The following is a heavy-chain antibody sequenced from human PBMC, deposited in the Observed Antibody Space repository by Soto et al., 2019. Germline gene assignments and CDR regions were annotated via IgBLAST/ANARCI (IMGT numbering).Heavy chain of an antibody. CDR3: AREGAPQVVQFWFDP. Sequence: GGSLRLSCAASGFTFSSYATHWVRQAPGKGLEWVAVISYDGSNKYYADSVKGRFTISRDNSKNTLYLQMNSLRAEDTAVYYCAREGAPQVVQFWFDPWGQGTLVTVSS. CDR2: ISYDGSNK. J-gene: IGHJ5*02. V-gene: IGHV3-30-3*01. CDR1: GFTFSSYA. D-gene: IGHD1-1*01.